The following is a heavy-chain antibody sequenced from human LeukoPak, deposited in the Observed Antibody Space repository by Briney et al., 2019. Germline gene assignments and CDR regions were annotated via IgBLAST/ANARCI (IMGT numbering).Heavy chain of an antibody. V-gene: IGHV1-3*01. D-gene: IGHD3-3*01. CDR1: GYTFTSYA. J-gene: IGHJ4*02. CDR2: INAGNGNT. Sequence: ASVKVSCKASGYTFTSYAMHWVRQAPGQRLEWMGWINAGNGNTKYSQKFQGRVTITRDTSASTAYMELSSLRAEDTAVYYCARGNYDFWSGYYWIPDTPFDYWGQGTLVTVSS. CDR3: ARGNYDFWSGYYWIPDTPFDY.